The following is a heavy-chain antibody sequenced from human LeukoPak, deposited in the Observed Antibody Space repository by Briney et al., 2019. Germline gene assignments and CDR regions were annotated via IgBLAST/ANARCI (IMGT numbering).Heavy chain of an antibody. Sequence: ASVKVSCKASGYTFTSYGISWVRQAPGQGLEWMGWISAYNGNTNYAQKLQGRVTMTTDTSTSTAYMELRSLRSDDTAVYYCAISEGSSGWYEPFDYWGQGTLVTVSS. V-gene: IGHV1-18*01. CDR3: AISEGSSGWYEPFDY. CDR2: ISAYNGNT. J-gene: IGHJ4*02. D-gene: IGHD6-19*01. CDR1: GYTFTSYG.